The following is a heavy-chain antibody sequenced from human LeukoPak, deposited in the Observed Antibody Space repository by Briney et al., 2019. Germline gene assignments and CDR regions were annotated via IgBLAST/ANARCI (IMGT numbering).Heavy chain of an antibody. Sequence: GGSLRLSCAASGFTFSSYWMHWVRHAPGKGLVWVSRINSDGSSTSYADSVKGRFTISRDNAKNTLYLQMNSLRAEDTAVYYCARAPRYSSGWYYDYWGQGTLVTVSS. CDR3: ARAPRYSSGWYYDY. J-gene: IGHJ4*02. V-gene: IGHV3-74*01. CDR2: INSDGSST. CDR1: GFTFSSYW. D-gene: IGHD6-19*01.